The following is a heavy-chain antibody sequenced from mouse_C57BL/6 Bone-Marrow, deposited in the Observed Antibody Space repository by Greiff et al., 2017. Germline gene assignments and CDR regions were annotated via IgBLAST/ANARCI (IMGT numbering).Heavy chain of an antibody. D-gene: IGHD2-4*01. CDR2: ISYDGSN. V-gene: IGHV3-6*01. CDR1: GYSITSGYY. J-gene: IGHJ3*01. CDR3: ARSYDYDVPY. Sequence: EVQLVESGPGLVKPSQSLSLTCSVTGYSITSGYYWNWIRQFPGNKLEWMGYISYDGSNNYNPSLKNRISITRDTSKNQFFLKLNSVTTEDTATYYCARSYDYDVPYWGQGSLVTVSA.